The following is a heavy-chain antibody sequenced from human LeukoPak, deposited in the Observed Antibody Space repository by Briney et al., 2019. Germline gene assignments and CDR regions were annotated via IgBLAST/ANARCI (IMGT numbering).Heavy chain of an antibody. CDR1: GYSFTSYW. CDR3: ARPYHYDFWSGPDAFDI. V-gene: IGHV5-51*01. J-gene: IGHJ3*02. D-gene: IGHD3-3*01. Sequence: GESLKISCKGSGYSFTSYWIGWVRQMPGKGLEWMGIIYPGDSDTRYSPSFQGQVTISADKSISTAYLQWSSLKASDTAMYYCARPYHYDFWSGPDAFDIWGQGTMVTVSS. CDR2: IYPGDSDT.